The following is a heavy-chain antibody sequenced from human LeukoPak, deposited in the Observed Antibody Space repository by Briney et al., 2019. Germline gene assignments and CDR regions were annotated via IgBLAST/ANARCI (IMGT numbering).Heavy chain of an antibody. CDR1: GFTFSSYA. Sequence: GGSLRLSCAASGFTFSSYAMHWVRQAPGKGLEWVAVISYDGSNKYYADSVKGRFTISRDNSKNTLYLQMNSLRAEDTAVYYCARANSYSYGLEYFDYWGQGTLVTVSS. V-gene: IGHV3-30*04. CDR3: ARANSYSYGLEYFDY. J-gene: IGHJ4*02. CDR2: ISYDGSNK. D-gene: IGHD5-18*01.